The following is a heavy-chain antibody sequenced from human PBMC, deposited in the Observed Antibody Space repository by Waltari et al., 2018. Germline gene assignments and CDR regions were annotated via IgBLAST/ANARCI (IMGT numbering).Heavy chain of an antibody. CDR3: ARVGRGMVVAATRNWFDP. CDR1: GGTFSSYA. J-gene: IGHJ5*02. D-gene: IGHD2-15*01. Sequence: QVQLVQSGAEVKKPGSSVKVSCKASGGTFSSYAISWVRQAPGQGLEWMGGIIPSFGTANYAQKFQGRVTITADESTSTAYMELSSLRSEDTAVYYCARVGRGMVVAATRNWFDPWGQGTLVTVSS. CDR2: IIPSFGTA. V-gene: IGHV1-69*12.